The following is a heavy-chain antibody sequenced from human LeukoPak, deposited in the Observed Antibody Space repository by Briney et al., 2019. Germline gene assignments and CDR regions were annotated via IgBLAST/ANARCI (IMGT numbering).Heavy chain of an antibody. Sequence: ASVKVSCKASGYTFTSYDINWVRQATGQGLEWMGWMNPNSGNTGYAQKFQGRVTMTRNTSISTAYMELSSLRSEDTAVHYCARGRRNRYCSGGSCYWFDPWGQGTLVTVSS. CDR2: MNPNSGNT. V-gene: IGHV1-8*01. CDR3: ARGRRNRYCSGGSCYWFDP. J-gene: IGHJ5*02. D-gene: IGHD2-15*01. CDR1: GYTFTSYD.